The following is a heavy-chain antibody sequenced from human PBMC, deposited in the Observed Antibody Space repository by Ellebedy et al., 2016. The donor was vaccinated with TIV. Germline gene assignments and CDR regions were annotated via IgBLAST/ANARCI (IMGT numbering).Heavy chain of an antibody. V-gene: IGHV1-2*02. CDR1: GYSFTGYY. CDR3: ARDTVGATEEVFHY. Sequence: ASVKVSXXASGYSFTGYYIHWVRQAPGQRLEWMGWINPNSGGTNYAQKFQGRVTMTSDTSISTAYMELSRLRSDDTAVYYCARDTVGATEEVFHYWGQGTLVNVSS. J-gene: IGHJ4*02. D-gene: IGHD1-26*01. CDR2: INPNSGGT.